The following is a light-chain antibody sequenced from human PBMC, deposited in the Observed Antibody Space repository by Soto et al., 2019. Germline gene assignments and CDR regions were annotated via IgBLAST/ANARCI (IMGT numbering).Light chain of an antibody. CDR1: SPNIGNNY. J-gene: IGLJ1*01. CDR2: ENN. CDR3: GTWDSSLSPGV. V-gene: IGLV1-51*02. Sequence: QSALTQPPSVSAAPGQKVTISCSGSSPNIGNNYVSWYQQLPGTAPKLLIYENNKRPSGIPDRFSGSKSGTSATLGITGLQTGDEADYYCGTWDSSLSPGVFGTGTKVTVL.